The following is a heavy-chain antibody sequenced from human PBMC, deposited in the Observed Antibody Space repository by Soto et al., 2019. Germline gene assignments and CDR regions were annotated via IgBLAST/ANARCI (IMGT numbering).Heavy chain of an antibody. J-gene: IGHJ4*02. CDR3: AKGYCGADCGFEF. D-gene: IGHD2-21*02. V-gene: IGHV3-23*01. CDR2: ISDGGGST. Sequence: GGSLRLSCAASGFSFSSYAMSWVRQAPGKGLEWVSSISDGGGSTNYADSVRGRFTIARDRSKNTLYLHMISLRAEDTAVYYCAKGYCGADCGFEFWGQGALVTVAS. CDR1: GFSFSSYA.